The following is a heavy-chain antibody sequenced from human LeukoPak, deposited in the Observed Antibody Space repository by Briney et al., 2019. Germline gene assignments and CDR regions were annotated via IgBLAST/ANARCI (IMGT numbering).Heavy chain of an antibody. Sequence: GGSLRLSCAASGFTVSSNYMSWVRQAPGKGLEWVSVIYSGGSTYYADSVEGRFTISRDNSKNTLYLQMNSLRAEDTAVYYCARVRVRSYNWFDPWGQGTLVTVSS. D-gene: IGHD5-24*01. CDR2: IYSGGST. V-gene: IGHV3-53*01. J-gene: IGHJ5*02. CDR3: ARVRVRSYNWFDP. CDR1: GFTVSSNY.